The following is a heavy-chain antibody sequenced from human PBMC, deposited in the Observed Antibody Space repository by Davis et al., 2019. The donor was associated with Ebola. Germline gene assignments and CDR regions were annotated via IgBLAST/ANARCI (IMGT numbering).Heavy chain of an antibody. Sequence: AASVKVSCKASGYTFISYDIHWVRQAAGQGLEWMGWMNPNSGNTGYAPKFQGRVTITRDTSASTAYMELSSLRSEDTAVYYCARDLSRSSVGATPSGCGYWGQGTLVTVSS. D-gene: IGHD1-26*01. CDR1: GYTFISYD. CDR2: MNPNSGNT. V-gene: IGHV1-8*01. J-gene: IGHJ4*02. CDR3: ARDLSRSSVGATPSGCGY.